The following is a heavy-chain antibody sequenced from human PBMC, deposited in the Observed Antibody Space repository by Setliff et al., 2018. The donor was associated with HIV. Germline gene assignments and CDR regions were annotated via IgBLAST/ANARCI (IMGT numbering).Heavy chain of an antibody. J-gene: IGHJ4*02. D-gene: IGHD3-10*01. V-gene: IGHV1-69*13. CDR2: IIPLFGTP. CDR3: ATVFYYDSESFSLDY. CDR1: GGTFNNYA. Sequence: GASVKVSCKASGGTFNNYAISWVRQAPGQGLEWVGGIIPLFGTPNYALKFPGRVTMTANESTNTAHMELSSLRSADTAMYYCATVFYYDSESFSLDYWGQGMLVTVSS.